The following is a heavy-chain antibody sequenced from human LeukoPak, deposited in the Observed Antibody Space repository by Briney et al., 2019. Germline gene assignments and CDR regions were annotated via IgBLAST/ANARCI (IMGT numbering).Heavy chain of an antibody. CDR3: ARHSGSYYQPLDY. V-gene: IGHV4-39*01. Sequence: SETLSLTCSVSGGSVSSSSYYWGWIRQPPGKGLEWFGSIYYSGGTYYNPSLKSRVIISVDTSKNQFSLKVSSVTAADTAVYYCARHSGSYYQPLDYWGQGTLVTVSS. CDR1: GGSVSSSSYY. D-gene: IGHD1-26*01. J-gene: IGHJ4*02. CDR2: IYYSGGT.